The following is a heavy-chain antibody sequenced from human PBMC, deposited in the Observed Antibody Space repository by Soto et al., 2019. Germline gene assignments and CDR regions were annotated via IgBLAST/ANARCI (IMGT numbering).Heavy chain of an antibody. CDR1: GYMFTTYA. CDR3: VRAASDCSNTNCYPVQC. J-gene: IGHJ1*01. D-gene: IGHD2-2*01. CDR2: INAGNAYT. Sequence: QVQLVQSGAEVKKPGASVKVSCKASGYMFTTYAMHWVRQASGQRLEWMGWINAGNAYTKYSQKFQGRVTITRDTSASTAYMELISLSSEDTAVYYSVRAASDCSNTNCYPVQCWGQGTLVTGSS. V-gene: IGHV1-3*01.